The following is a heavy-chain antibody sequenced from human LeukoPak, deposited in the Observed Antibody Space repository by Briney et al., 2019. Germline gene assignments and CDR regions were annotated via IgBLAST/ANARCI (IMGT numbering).Heavy chain of an antibody. CDR1: GFPFSNYY. J-gene: IGHJ1*01. Sequence: AGGPLSLFCAVCGFPFSNYYMLWIRDAPGGGVQGMSFISDSVNTIYYADSVEGRLTISRDNAKNSLYLQMHSLRAEDTAMYYCARSTLPGRSGRTEFFQHWGQGTLVTVSS. V-gene: IGHV3-11*01. CDR2: ISDSVNTI. D-gene: IGHD6-19*01. CDR3: ARSTLPGRSGRTEFFQH.